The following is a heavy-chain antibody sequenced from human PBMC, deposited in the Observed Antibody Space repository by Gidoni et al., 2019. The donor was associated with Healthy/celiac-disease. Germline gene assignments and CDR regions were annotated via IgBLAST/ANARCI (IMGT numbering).Heavy chain of an antibody. J-gene: IGHJ4*02. D-gene: IGHD2-21*02. Sequence: VQLVESGGGLVRPGGSLRLSCAASGFTFSSYRMNWVRRAPGKGLEWVSSISSSSSYIYYADSVKGRFTISRDNAKNSLYLQMNSLRAEDTAVYYCARPIKYCGGDCYLDYWGQGTLVTVSS. V-gene: IGHV3-21*01. CDR2: ISSSSSYI. CDR1: GFTFSSYR. CDR3: ARPIKYCGGDCYLDY.